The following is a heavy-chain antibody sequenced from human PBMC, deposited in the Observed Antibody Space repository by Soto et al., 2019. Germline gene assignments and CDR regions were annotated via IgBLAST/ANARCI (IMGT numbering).Heavy chain of an antibody. J-gene: IGHJ4*02. Sequence: LSLTCTVSGGSISSGGYYWSWIRQHPGKGLEWIGYIYYSGSTYYNPSLKSRVTISVDTSKNQFSLKLSSVTAADTAVYYCARAPIPAAIDYWGQGTLVTVSS. CDR2: IYYSGST. D-gene: IGHD2-2*01. CDR3: ARAPIPAAIDY. V-gene: IGHV4-31*03. CDR1: GGSISSGGYY.